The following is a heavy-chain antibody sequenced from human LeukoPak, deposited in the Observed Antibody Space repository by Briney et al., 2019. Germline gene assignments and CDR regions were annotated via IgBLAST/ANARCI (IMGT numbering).Heavy chain of an antibody. J-gene: IGHJ4*02. CDR1: GYTFTSYD. D-gene: IGHD3-22*01. CDR3: AREAGAYYYDSSGPTDFDY. V-gene: IGHV1-8*01. Sequence: ASVKVSCKASGYTFTSYDINWVRQATGQGLEWMGWMNPNSGNTGYAQKFQGRVTMTRNTSISTAYMELSSLRSEDTAVYYCAREAGAYYYDSSGPTDFDYWGQGTLVTVSS. CDR2: MNPNSGNT.